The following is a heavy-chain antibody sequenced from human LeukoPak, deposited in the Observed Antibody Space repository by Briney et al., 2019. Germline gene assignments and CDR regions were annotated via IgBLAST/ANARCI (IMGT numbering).Heavy chain of an antibody. CDR3: ASVVPPAIEVDV. CDR1: GGSFSDYY. V-gene: IGHV4-34*01. Sequence: SETLSLTCAVYGGSFSDYYWSWIRQPPRKGLEWIGEINHSGSTNYNPSLKSRVIISVDTSKNLLSVELRSVTAAETAVYYCASVVPPAIEVDVWGKGTTVTVSS. J-gene: IGHJ6*04. CDR2: INHSGST. D-gene: IGHD2-2*02.